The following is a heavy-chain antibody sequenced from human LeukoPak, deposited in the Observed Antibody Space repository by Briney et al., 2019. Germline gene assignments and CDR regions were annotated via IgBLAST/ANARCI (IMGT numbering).Heavy chain of an antibody. J-gene: IGHJ4*02. V-gene: IGHV3-23*01. CDR1: GFTFSSYA. CDR3: AKFSSSWNYFDY. CDR2: ISGSGGTT. D-gene: IGHD6-13*01. Sequence: GGSLRLSYAASGFTFSSYAMSWVRQAPGKGLEWVSVISGSGGTTYSADSVKGRFTISRDISKNTLYLQMNSLRAEDTAVYYCAKFSSSWNYFDYWGQGTLVTVSS.